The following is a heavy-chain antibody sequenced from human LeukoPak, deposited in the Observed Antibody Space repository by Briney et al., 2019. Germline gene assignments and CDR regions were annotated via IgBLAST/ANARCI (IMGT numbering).Heavy chain of an antibody. CDR1: GFTFSTYS. J-gene: IGHJ3*01. Sequence: PGGSLRLSCAASGFTFSTYSMNWVRQAPGKGLEWVAVIWYDGNNKYYADSVKGRFSISRDNSKNMLYLQMNSLRAEDTAVYYCARDHEEVHDAFDVWGQGTMVTVSS. CDR3: ARDHEEVHDAFDV. CDR2: IWYDGNNK. V-gene: IGHV3-33*08.